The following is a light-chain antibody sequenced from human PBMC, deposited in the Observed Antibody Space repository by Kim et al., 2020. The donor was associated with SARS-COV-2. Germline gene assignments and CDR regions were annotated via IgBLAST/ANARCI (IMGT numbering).Light chain of an antibody. J-gene: IGKJ1*01. CDR2: GAS. CDR1: QSVSSSY. V-gene: IGKV3-20*01. Sequence: YPGGRATLSCRASQSVSSSYLAWYQQKPGQAPRLLIYGASSRATGIPDRFSGSGSGTDFTLTISRLEPEDFAVYYCQQYGSSPPTFGQGTKVDIK. CDR3: QQYGSSPPT.